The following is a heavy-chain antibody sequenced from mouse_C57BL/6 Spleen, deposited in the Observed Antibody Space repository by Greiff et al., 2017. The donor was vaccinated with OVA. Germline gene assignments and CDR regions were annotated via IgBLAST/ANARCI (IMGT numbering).Heavy chain of an antibody. CDR1: GFTFSDYG. D-gene: IGHD2-12*01. Sequence: EVQLVESGGGLVKPGGSLKLSCAASGFTFSDYGMHWVRQAPEKGLEWVAYISSGSSTIYYADTVKGRFTISRDKAKNTLFLQMTSLRSEDTALDYCAGASYYWFADWGQGTLVTVSA. J-gene: IGHJ3*01. CDR2: ISSGSSTI. V-gene: IGHV5-17*01. CDR3: AGASYYWFAD.